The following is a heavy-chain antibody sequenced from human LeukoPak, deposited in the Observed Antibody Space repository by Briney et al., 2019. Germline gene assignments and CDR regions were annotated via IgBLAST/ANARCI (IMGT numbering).Heavy chain of an antibody. CDR3: AREGYYDSQGAFDI. CDR2: IYYSGST. J-gene: IGHJ3*02. Sequence: PSETLSLTCTVSGGSISSYYWSWIRQPPGKGLEWIGYIYYSGSTNYNPSLKSRVTISVDTSKNQFSLKLSSVTAADTAVYYCAREGYYDSQGAFDIWGQGTMVTVSS. CDR1: GGSISSYY. V-gene: IGHV4-59*01. D-gene: IGHD3-22*01.